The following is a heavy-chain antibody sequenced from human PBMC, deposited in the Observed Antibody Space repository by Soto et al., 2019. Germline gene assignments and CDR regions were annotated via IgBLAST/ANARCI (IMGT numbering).Heavy chain of an antibody. CDR3: ARNGGYYDSSGYYSEPGYFDY. Sequence: GGSLRLSCAASGFTVSSNYMSWVRQAPGKGLEWVSVIYSGGSTYYADSVKGRFTISRDNSKNTLYLQMNSLRAEDTAVYYCARNGGYYDSSGYYSEPGYFDYWGHGTLVTVSS. J-gene: IGHJ4*01. V-gene: IGHV3-53*01. CDR1: GFTVSSNY. D-gene: IGHD3-22*01. CDR2: IYSGGST.